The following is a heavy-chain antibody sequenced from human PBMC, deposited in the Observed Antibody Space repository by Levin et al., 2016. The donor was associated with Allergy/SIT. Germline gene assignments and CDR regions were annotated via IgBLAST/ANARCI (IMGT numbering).Heavy chain of an antibody. D-gene: IGHD6-25*01. J-gene: IGHJ6*03. Sequence: GESLKISCAASSFIFDNYAMNWVRQAPGKGLEWVSGLSGSGIITYYADSVKGRFTVSRDNAKNTLFLQMNSLRADDTAVYYCAKSGTDFRERSGYLRFVREQFYYMDVWGTGTTVTVSS. CDR2: LSGSGIIT. V-gene: IGHV3-23*01. CDR3: AKSGTDFRERSGYLRFVREQFYYMDV. CDR1: SFIFDNYA.